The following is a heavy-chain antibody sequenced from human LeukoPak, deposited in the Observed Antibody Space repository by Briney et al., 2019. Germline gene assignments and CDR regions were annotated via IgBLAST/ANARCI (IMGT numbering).Heavy chain of an antibody. CDR3: ARDLGYYDSSGYYDY. V-gene: IGHV3-21*01. J-gene: IGHJ4*02. CDR1: GFTFSSYS. Sequence: PGESLRLSCAASGFTFSSYSMNWVRQAPGKGLEWVSSISSSSSYIYYADSVKGRFTISRDNAKNSLYLQMNSLRAEDTAVYYCARDLGYYDSSGYYDYWGQGTLVTVSS. D-gene: IGHD3-22*01. CDR2: ISSSSSYI.